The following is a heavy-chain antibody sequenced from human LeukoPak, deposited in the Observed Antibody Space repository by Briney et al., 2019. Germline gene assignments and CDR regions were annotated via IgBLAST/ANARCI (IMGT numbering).Heavy chain of an antibody. J-gene: IGHJ2*01. CDR1: GGSISSYY. Sequence: SETLSLTCTVSGGSISSYYWSWIRQPPGKGLEWIGYIYYSGSTNCNPSLKSRVTISVDTSKNQFSLKLRSVTAADTAVYYCARVYYSSSYDYWYFDLWGRGTLVTVSS. CDR2: IYYSGST. CDR3: ARVYYSSSYDYWYFDL. D-gene: IGHD6-13*01. V-gene: IGHV4-59*01.